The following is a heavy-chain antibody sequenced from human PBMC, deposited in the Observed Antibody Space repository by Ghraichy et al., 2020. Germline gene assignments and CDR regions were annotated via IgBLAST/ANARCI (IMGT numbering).Heavy chain of an antibody. CDR3: ARVNYDFWSGYLSGMDV. J-gene: IGHJ6*04. CDR2: INHSGST. CDR1: GGSFSGYY. D-gene: IGHD3-3*01. Sequence: SETLSLTCAVYGGSFSGYYWSWIRQPPGKGLEWIGEINHSGSTNYNPSLKSRVPISVDTSKNQFSLKLSSVTAADTAVYYCARVNYDFWSGYLSGMDVWGKGTTVTVSS. V-gene: IGHV4-34*01.